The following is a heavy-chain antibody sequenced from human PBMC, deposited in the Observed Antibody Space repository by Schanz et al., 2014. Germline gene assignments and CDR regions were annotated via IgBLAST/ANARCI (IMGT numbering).Heavy chain of an antibody. Sequence: VQLVESGGGVVQPGRSLRLSCAASGFTFTTHSMTWVRQAPGKGLEWVSGISGSGGSTYYADSVKGRFTMSRDNSKNTLYLQMNSLRAEDTAVYYCAKARRKSNCSGGRCFHYSYYGMDVWGQGTTVTVSS. V-gene: IGHV3-23*04. CDR3: AKARRKSNCSGGRCFHYSYYGMDV. D-gene: IGHD2-15*01. J-gene: IGHJ6*02. CDR1: GFTFTTHS. CDR2: ISGSGGST.